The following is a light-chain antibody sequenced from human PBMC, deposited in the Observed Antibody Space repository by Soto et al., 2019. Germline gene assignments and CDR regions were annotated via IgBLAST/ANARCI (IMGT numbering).Light chain of an antibody. CDR1: SCDVGGCYY. J-gene: IGLJ2*01. CDR3: SSYTSSSTHVV. V-gene: IGLV2-14*01. CDR2: DDS. Sequence: QSALTQPASVSGAPGQSVTISCTGTSCDVGGCYYVSWYQQYPGTAPKLMIYDDSNRPSGVPYRFSGSKSGNTASLTITGLQAEDEADYYCSSYTSSSTHVVFGGGTKLTVL.